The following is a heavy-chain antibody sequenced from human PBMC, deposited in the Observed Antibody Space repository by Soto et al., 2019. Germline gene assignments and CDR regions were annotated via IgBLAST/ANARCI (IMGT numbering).Heavy chain of an antibody. CDR3: ERLRVISGVIPSHFGH. J-gene: IGHJ4*02. V-gene: IGHV1-69*06. Sequence: QAHLAQSGAEVKKPGSSVTVSCKASGGTFNSYGISWVRQAPGQGLDWMGVIIPRYGTVNYAQKFQGRVSITADKSTSTAYMDLKSLSSDDTAVYYWERLRVISGVIPSHFGHWGQGTQVTVSS. D-gene: IGHD2-21*01. CDR2: IIPRYGTV. CDR1: GGTFNSYG.